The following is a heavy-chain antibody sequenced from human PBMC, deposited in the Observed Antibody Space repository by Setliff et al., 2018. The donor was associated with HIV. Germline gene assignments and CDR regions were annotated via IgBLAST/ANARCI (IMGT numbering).Heavy chain of an antibody. Sequence: PSVKVSCKASGYTFNNYGISWVRQAPGQGLEWRGWINTHSGYTNYAQNVRGRVTVTMDTSTSTAYMELRSLKSDDTAVYYCARGKTWLRFLDYWGQGTLVTVSS. CDR3: ARGKTWLRFLDY. J-gene: IGHJ4*02. CDR1: GYTFNNYG. V-gene: IGHV1-18*01. CDR2: INTHSGYT. D-gene: IGHD5-12*01.